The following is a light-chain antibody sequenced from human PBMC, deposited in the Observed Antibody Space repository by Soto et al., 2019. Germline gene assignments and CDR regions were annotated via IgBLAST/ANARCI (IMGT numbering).Light chain of an antibody. J-gene: IGLJ2*01. CDR3: ATWDDSLNVV. V-gene: IGLV1-44*01. CDR2: SND. Sequence: QSVLTQSPSASGTPGQRVSISCSGSTSNIGTNTVSWYQHVPGTAPKLFIYSNDQRPSAVPGRFSGSKSGTSASLAISGLLSEDEADYYCATWDDSLNVVFGGGTKVTVL. CDR1: TSNIGTNT.